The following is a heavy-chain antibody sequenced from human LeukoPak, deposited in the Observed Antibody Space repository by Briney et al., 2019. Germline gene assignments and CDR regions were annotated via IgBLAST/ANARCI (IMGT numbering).Heavy chain of an antibody. CDR3: ARVGGYDRPFDY. J-gene: IGHJ4*02. CDR1: GGSISSGSYY. Sequence: PSETLSLTCAVSGGSISSGSYYWGWIRQPPGKGLEWIGSIYYSGSTYYNPSLKSRVTISVDTSKNQFSLKLSSVTAADTAVYYCARVGGYDRPFDYWGQGTLVTVSS. CDR2: IYYSGST. V-gene: IGHV4-39*07. D-gene: IGHD5-12*01.